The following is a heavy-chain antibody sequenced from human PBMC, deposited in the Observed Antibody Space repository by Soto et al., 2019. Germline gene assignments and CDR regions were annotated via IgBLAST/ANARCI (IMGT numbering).Heavy chain of an antibody. V-gene: IGHV3-9*01. Sequence: DVQLVESGGGLVQPGRSLRLSCAASGFIFDDYAMFWIRQAPGKGLEWVSSINWNSVRIAYADSVKGRFTISRDNARNSLYLQMTRLRPEDTAFYYCAKGPYSASAGGWFDPWGQGTLVTVSS. CDR2: INWNSVRI. J-gene: IGHJ5*02. CDR1: GFIFDDYA. D-gene: IGHD3-16*01. CDR3: AKGPYSASAGGWFDP.